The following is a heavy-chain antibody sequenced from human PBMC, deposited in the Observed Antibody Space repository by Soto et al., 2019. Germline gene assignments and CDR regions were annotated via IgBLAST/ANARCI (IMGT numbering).Heavy chain of an antibody. CDR3: ARGRGDY. CDR2: IYYSGST. V-gene: IGHV4-39*01. J-gene: IGHJ4*02. CDR1: GGSISSSSYY. Sequence: SETLSLTCTVSGGSISSSSYYWGWIRQPPGKGLEWIGSIYYSGSTYYNPSLKSRVTISVDTSKNQFSLKLSSVTAADTAVHYWARGRGDYWGQGTLLTVSS.